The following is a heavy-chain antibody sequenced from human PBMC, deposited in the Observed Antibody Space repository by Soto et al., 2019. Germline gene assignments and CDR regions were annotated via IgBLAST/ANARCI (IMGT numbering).Heavy chain of an antibody. CDR2: IYPGDSDT. V-gene: IGHV5-51*01. CDR1: GYSFTSYW. Sequence: ESLKISCKGSGYSFTSYWIGWVRQMPVKGLEWMGLIYPGDSDTRYSPSFQGQVTISADKSISTAYLQWSSLKASDTAMYYCARRALLDPMVRGVIGPWFDPWAQGTLVTVSS. J-gene: IGHJ5*02. CDR3: ARRALLDPMVRGVIGPWFDP. D-gene: IGHD3-10*01.